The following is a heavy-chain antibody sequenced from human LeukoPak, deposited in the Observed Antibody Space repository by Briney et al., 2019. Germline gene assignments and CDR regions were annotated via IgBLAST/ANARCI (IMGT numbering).Heavy chain of an antibody. CDR2: ISSSGTYT. Sequence: PGGSLRLSCAASGFTFSSYAMSWVRQAPAKGPEWLSSISSSGTYTYYADSVKGRFTISRDNSKSTLYLQMNSLRAEDTAVYHCAGRSCSCGSCSTPQLNWGQGTLVTVSS. D-gene: IGHD2-15*01. J-gene: IGHJ4*02. V-gene: IGHV3-23*01. CDR3: AGRSCSCGSCSTPQLN. CDR1: GFTFSSYA.